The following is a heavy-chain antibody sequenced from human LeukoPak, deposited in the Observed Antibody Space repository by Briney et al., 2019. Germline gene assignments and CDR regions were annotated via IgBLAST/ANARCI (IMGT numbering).Heavy chain of an antibody. D-gene: IGHD2-15*01. CDR1: GITLSNYG. CDR2: PSGSGGGT. V-gene: IGHV3-23*01. J-gene: IGHJ5*01. Sequence: GRSLRLSCAVSGITLSNYGMSWVSQAPGKGMEWVAGPSGSGGGTNYADAVQGRFTISRDNPKNTLYLQMNSLRVEDTAVYHCVVVVVPAAVWQFDFWGHGTPVTVSS. CDR3: VVVVVPAAVWQFDF.